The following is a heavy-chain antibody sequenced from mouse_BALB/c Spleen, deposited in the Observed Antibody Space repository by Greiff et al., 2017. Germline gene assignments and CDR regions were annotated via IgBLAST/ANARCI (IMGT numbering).Heavy chain of an antibody. CDR2: ISDGGSYT. CDR3: AKALEPYAMDY. Sequence: EVKLVESGGGLVKPGGSLKLSCAASGFTFSDYYMYWVRQTPEKRLEWVATISDGGSYTYYPDSVKGRFTISRDNAKNNLYLQMSSLKSEDTAMYYCAKALEPYAMDYWGQGTSVTVSS. CDR1: GFTFSDYY. V-gene: IGHV5-4*02. J-gene: IGHJ4*01. D-gene: IGHD1-2*01.